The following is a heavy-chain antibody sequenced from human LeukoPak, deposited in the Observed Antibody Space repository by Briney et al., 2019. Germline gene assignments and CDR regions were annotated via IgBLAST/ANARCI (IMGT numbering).Heavy chain of an antibody. CDR1: GASVISGPHY. D-gene: IGHD7-27*01. V-gene: IGHV4-61*01. Sequence: SETLSLTCSVSGASVISGPHYWSWIRQPPGKGLDWIGYGVYPESTNYNPSLKSRVSISVDTSKRQFSLQLRSVTAADTAIYYCARDNWGSLDYWGQGILVTVSS. J-gene: IGHJ4*02. CDR3: ARDNWGSLDY. CDR2: GVYPEST.